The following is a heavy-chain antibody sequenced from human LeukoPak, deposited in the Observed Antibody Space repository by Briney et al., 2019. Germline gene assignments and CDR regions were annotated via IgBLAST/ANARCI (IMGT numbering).Heavy chain of an antibody. V-gene: IGHV3-23*01. Sequence: GGSLRLSYAASGFTFSTYAMSWVRQAPGKGLEWVSGISGSGDSTYYADSVKGRFTISRDNSWNTLFLQMNSLRDEDTAVYYCARELIYESWGQGTLVTVSS. CDR2: ISGSGDST. D-gene: IGHD2/OR15-2a*01. CDR3: ARELIYES. J-gene: IGHJ5*02. CDR1: GFTFSTYA.